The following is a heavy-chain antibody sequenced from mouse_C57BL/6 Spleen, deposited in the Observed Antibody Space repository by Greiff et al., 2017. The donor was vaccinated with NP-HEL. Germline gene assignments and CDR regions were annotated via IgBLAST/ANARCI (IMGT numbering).Heavy chain of an antibody. CDR2: IYPGSGST. J-gene: IGHJ4*01. Sequence: QVQLQQPGAELVKPGASVKMSCKASGYTFTSYWITWVKQRPGQGLEWIGDIYPGSGSTNYNEKFKSKATLTVDTSSSTAYLQLSSLTSEDTAVYYCASSYYAMDYWGQGTSVTVSS. CDR1: GYTFTSYW. CDR3: ASSYYAMDY. V-gene: IGHV1-55*01.